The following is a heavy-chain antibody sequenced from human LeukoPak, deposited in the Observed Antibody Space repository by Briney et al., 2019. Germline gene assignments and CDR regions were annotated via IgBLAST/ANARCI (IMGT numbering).Heavy chain of an antibody. J-gene: IGHJ6*03. V-gene: IGHV4-4*07. CDR2: LYPGVGT. CDR1: GGPIFSYY. D-gene: IGHD3-16*01. CDR3: ARVTRGFGGDVLMGYYSYMDV. Sequence: SETLSLTCTVSGGPIFSYYWSWIRQTAGKGLEWIGRLYPGVGTDYNPSLKSRVTMSVDTSKKQFALKLSAVTAADTALYYCARVTRGFGGDVLMGYYSYMDVWGKGTAVTVSS.